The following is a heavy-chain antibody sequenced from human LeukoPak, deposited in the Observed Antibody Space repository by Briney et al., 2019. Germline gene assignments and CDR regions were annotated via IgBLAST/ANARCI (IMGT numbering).Heavy chain of an antibody. CDR3: ARDRRPGYSSSWSFDY. J-gene: IGHJ4*02. D-gene: IGHD6-13*01. Sequence: ASVKVSCKASGGTFSSYAISWVRQAPGQGLEWMGGIIPIFGTANYAQKFQGRVTITADESTSTAYMELSSLRSEDTTVYYCARDRRPGYSSSWSFDYWGQGTLATVSS. V-gene: IGHV1-69*13. CDR2: IIPIFGTA. CDR1: GGTFSSYA.